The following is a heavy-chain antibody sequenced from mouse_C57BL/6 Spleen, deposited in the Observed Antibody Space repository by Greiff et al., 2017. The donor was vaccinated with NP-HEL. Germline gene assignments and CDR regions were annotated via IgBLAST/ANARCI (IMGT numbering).Heavy chain of an antibody. CDR1: GYSITSGYY. CDR3: ARVYGSSYGHYFDY. V-gene: IGHV3-6*01. CDR2: ISYDGSN. Sequence: EVQLVESGPGLVKPSQSLSLTCSVTGYSITSGYYWNWIRQFPGNKLEWMGYISYDGSNNYNPSLKNRISITRDTSKNQFFLKLNSVTTEDTATYYCARVYGSSYGHYFDYWGQGTTLTVSS. D-gene: IGHD1-1*01. J-gene: IGHJ2*01.